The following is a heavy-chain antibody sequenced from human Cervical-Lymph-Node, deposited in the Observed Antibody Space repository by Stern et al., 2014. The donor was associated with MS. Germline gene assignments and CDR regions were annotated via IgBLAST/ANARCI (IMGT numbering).Heavy chain of an antibody. Sequence: VQLVESGAEVTKPGSSVKVSCKASGDTFSSYAINWVRQVPGQGLEWMGGITPVFGTTNYAQKFQGRVKITADKSTNTAYMELMTLRSEDTAVYYCARGGGLVGYFDYWGQGTLVSVSS. CDR3: ARGGGLVGYFDY. D-gene: IGHD1-26*01. CDR2: ITPVFGTT. CDR1: GDTFSSYA. J-gene: IGHJ4*02. V-gene: IGHV1-69*06.